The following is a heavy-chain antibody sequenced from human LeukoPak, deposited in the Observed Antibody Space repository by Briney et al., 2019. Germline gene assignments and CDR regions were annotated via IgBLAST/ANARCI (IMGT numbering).Heavy chain of an antibody. CDR2: INHSGST. CDR1: GGSFSGYY. J-gene: IGHJ4*02. Sequence: SETLSLTCAVYGGSFSGYYWSWIRQPPGKGLEWIGEINHSGSTNYNPPLKSRVTISVDTSKNQFSLKLSSVTAADTAVYYCARAYGDYPFDYWGQGTLVTVSS. D-gene: IGHD4-17*01. V-gene: IGHV4-34*01. CDR3: ARAYGDYPFDY.